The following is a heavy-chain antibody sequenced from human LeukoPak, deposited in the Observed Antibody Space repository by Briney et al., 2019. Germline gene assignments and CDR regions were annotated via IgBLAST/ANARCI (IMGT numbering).Heavy chain of an antibody. D-gene: IGHD3-16*01. CDR2: IYDGGST. CDR3: ARKGGRVYYYYYGMDV. V-gene: IGHV4-39*07. J-gene: IGHJ6*02. CDR1: GASIGSTTYY. Sequence: SETLSLTCTVSGASIGSTTYYWDWFRQPPGKGLEWIGNIYDGGSTHYNPSLKSRVTISVDTSKNQFSLKLSSVTAADTAVYYCARKGGRVYYYYYGMDVWGQGTTVTVSS.